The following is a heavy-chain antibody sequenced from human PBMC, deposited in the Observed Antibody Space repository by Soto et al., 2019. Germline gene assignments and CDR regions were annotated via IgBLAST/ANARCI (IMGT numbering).Heavy chain of an antibody. CDR1: GFIFSSYW. CDR3: ARDPVRGDDYNFDY. CDR2: IKPDGSVK. D-gene: IGHD4-4*01. V-gene: IGHV3-7*01. Sequence: PGGSLRLSCAASGFIFSSYWMTWVRQAPGKGLEWVANIKPDGSVKNYVDSVKGRFTISRDNALDSLYLQMNSLRAEDTAVYYCARDPVRGDDYNFDYWGQGTLVTVSS. J-gene: IGHJ4*02.